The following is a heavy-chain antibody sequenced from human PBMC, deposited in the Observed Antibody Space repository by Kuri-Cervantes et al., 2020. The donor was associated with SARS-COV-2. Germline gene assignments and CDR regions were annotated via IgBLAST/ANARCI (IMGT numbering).Heavy chain of an antibody. J-gene: IGHJ4*02. CDR2: IYYSGSA. D-gene: IGHD3-22*01. CDR1: GYYISSGYY. V-gene: IGHV4-38-2*01. CDR3: ARTYYYDSSGYLETYYFDY. Sequence: SETLSLTCAVSGYYISSGYYWGWIRQSPEKGLEWIGSIYYSGSAYYNPSLKSRVTISVDTSKNQFSLKLSSVTAADTAVYYCARTYYYDSSGYLETYYFDYWGQGTLVTVSS.